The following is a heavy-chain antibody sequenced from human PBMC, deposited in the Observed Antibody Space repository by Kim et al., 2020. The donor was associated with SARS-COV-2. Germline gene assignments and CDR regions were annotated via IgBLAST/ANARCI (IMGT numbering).Heavy chain of an antibody. CDR2: IYSGGST. J-gene: IGHJ4*02. Sequence: GGSLRLSCAASGFTVSSNYMSWVRQAPGKGLEWVSVIYSGGSTYYADSVKGRFTISRHNSKNTLYLQMNSLRAEDTAVYYCARVLYDSSGYYYFDYWGQGTLVTVSS. D-gene: IGHD3-22*01. V-gene: IGHV3-53*04. CDR1: GFTVSSNY. CDR3: ARVLYDSSGYYYFDY.